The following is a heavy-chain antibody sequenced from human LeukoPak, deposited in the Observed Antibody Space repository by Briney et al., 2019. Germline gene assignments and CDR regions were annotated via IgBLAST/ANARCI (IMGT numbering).Heavy chain of an antibody. CDR3: ARDGRLGSSDAFDI. V-gene: IGHV1-18*01. CDR2: ISAYNGNT. J-gene: IGHJ3*02. Sequence: GASVKVSCKASGYTFTSYGISWVRQAPGQGLEWMGWISAYNGNTNYAQKFQGRVTITRDTSASTAYMELSSLRSEDTAVYYCARDGRLGSSDAFDIWGQGTMVTVSS. CDR1: GYTFTSYG. D-gene: IGHD1-1*01.